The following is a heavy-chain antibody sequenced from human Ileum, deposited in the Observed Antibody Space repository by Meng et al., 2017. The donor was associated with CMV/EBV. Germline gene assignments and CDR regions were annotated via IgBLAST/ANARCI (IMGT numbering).Heavy chain of an antibody. D-gene: IGHD1-20*01. J-gene: IGHJ5*01. Sequence: QLERQESGPVLVNPSETLSLTCIVSGGSISSGSYFWAWIRQPSGKGLEWIGSISFIGNTFYNPSLKTRVTISRDTSKSQFSLNLNSVTAADTAVYFCARAPITASRHNCFDSWGQGTLVTVSS. CDR3: ARAPITASRHNCFDS. CDR2: ISFIGNT. V-gene: IGHV4-39*07. CDR1: GGSISSGSYF.